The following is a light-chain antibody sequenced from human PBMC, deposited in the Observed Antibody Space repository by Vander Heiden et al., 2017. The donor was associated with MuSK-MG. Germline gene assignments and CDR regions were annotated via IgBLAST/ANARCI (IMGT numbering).Light chain of an antibody. Sequence: QSALTQPRSVSGSPGQSVTISCTGTSSDVGGYHYVSWYPQHPGKAPKLMIYEVSKRPSGVPDRFSGSKSGKTASLNISGLQAEDEADYYCCSSEGSYTCGVFGGGTKLTVL. CDR1: SSDVGGYHY. CDR2: EVS. J-gene: IGLJ2*01. CDR3: CSSEGSYTCGV. V-gene: IGLV2-11*01.